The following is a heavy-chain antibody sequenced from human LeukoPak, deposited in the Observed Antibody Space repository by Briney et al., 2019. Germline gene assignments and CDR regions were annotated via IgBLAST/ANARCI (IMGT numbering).Heavy chain of an antibody. CDR3: ARVEYSSGWTYYFDY. Sequence: ASVKVSCKASGYTFTSYDINWVRQATGQGLEWMGWTNPNSGNTGYAQKFQGRVTMTRNTSISTAYMELSSLRSEDTAVYYCARVEYSSGWTYYFDYWGQGTLVTVSS. D-gene: IGHD6-19*01. J-gene: IGHJ4*02. CDR2: TNPNSGNT. V-gene: IGHV1-8*01. CDR1: GYTFTSYD.